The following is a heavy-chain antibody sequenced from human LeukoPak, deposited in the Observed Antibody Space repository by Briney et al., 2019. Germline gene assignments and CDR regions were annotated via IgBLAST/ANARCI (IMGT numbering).Heavy chain of an antibody. Sequence: PGGSLRLSCAASGFTFSSYWMSWVRQAPGKGLEWVATIRQDGSQKYYVDSVKGRFTISRDNAKNSLYLQMISLRAEDTAVYYCARERDAGDYWGQGTLVTVSS. CDR3: ARERDAGDY. J-gene: IGHJ4*02. V-gene: IGHV3-7*01. CDR2: IRQDGSQK. D-gene: IGHD5-24*01. CDR1: GFTFSSYW.